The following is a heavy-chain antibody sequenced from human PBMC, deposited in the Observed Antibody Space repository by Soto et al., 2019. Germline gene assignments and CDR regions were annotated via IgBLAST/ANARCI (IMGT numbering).Heavy chain of an antibody. CDR3: ARLGMAARYNWFDP. Sequence: PSETLSLTCTVSGGSISSSSYYWGWIRQPPGKGLEWIGSIYYSGSTYYNPSLKSRVTISVDTSKNQFSLKLSSVTAADTVVYYFARLGMAARYNWFDPWGQGTLVTVSS. D-gene: IGHD6-25*01. V-gene: IGHV4-39*01. CDR2: IYYSGST. CDR1: GGSISSSSYY. J-gene: IGHJ5*02.